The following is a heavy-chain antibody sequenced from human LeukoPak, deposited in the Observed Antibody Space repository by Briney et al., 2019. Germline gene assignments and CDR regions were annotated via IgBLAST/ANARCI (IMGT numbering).Heavy chain of an antibody. J-gene: IGHJ4*02. D-gene: IGHD6-19*01. CDR3: ARRLGSGWTVFDY. V-gene: IGHV3-23*01. Sequence: PGGSLRLSCAASGFTFSSYAINWVRQAPGKGLEWVSAISGSGGSTYYADSVKGRFTISRDNSKNTLYLQMNSLRAEDTAVYYCARRLGSGWTVFDYWGQGTLVTVSS. CDR2: ISGSGGST. CDR1: GFTFSSYA.